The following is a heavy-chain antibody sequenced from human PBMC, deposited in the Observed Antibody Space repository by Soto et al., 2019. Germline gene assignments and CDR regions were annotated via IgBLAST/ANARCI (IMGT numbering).Heavy chain of an antibody. CDR3: AKYSSSWVGSLDY. Sequence: HPGGSLRLSCAASGFTFSSYAMSWVRQAPGKGLEWVSAISGSGGSTYYADSVKGRFTISRDNSKNTLYLQMNSLRAEDTAVYYCAKYSSSWVGSLDYWGQGTLVTVSS. CDR1: GFTFSSYA. D-gene: IGHD6-13*01. J-gene: IGHJ4*02. CDR2: ISGSGGST. V-gene: IGHV3-23*01.